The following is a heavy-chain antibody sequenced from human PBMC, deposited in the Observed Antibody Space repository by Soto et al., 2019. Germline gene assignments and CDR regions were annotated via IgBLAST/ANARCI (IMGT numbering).Heavy chain of an antibody. CDR1: GFTFNSYA. CDR3: VRKYPGTRPFDY. CDR2: IGTDGNT. V-gene: IGHV3-23*01. Sequence: GGSLRLSCAASGFTFNSYAMNWVRQAPGKGLAWDSAIGTDGNTYYANSVKGRFTISRDNSRTTLYLQMNGLRVEDTALYYCVRKYPGTRPFDYWGQGTLVTVSS. J-gene: IGHJ4*01. D-gene: IGHD2-2*01.